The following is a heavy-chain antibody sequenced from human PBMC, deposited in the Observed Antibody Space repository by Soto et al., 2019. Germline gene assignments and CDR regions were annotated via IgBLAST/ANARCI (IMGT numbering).Heavy chain of an antibody. J-gene: IGHJ1*01. CDR3: ARDPPYRYCTNGVCPQYFQH. Sequence: GASVKVSCKASGYTFTSYGISWVRQAPGQGLEWMGRISAYNGNTNYAQKLQGRVTMTTDTSTSTAYMELRSLRSDDTAVYYCARDPPYRYCTNGVCPQYFQHWGQGTLVTVSS. CDR2: ISAYNGNT. D-gene: IGHD2-8*01. V-gene: IGHV1-18*01. CDR1: GYTFTSYG.